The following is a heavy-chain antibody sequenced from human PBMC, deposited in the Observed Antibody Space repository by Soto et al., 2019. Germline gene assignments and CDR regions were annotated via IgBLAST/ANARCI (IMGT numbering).Heavy chain of an antibody. CDR3: ASLPSTYYFAY. Sequence: QLQLQESGPGLVKPSETLSLTCTVSGGSISSSSYYWGWIRQPPGKGLEWIGSIYYSGSTYYNPSLKSRGTISVDTSKNQFSLKLSSVTAADTAVYYCASLPSTYYFAYWGQGTLVTVSS. V-gene: IGHV4-39*01. J-gene: IGHJ4*02. CDR1: GGSISSSSYY. D-gene: IGHD2-2*01. CDR2: IYYSGST.